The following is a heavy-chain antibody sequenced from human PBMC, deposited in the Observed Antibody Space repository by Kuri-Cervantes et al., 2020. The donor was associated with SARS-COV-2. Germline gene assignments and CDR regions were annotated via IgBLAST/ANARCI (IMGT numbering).Heavy chain of an antibody. V-gene: IGHV1-18*04. CDR1: GYTFTSYG. CDR3: ARDDVAARPLYYYYYGMDV. J-gene: IGHJ6*02. Sequence: ASVKVSCKASGYTFTSYGISWVRQAPGQGLEWMGWISAYNGNTNYAQKLQGRVTMTTDTSTSTAYMELRSLRSDDTAVYYCARDDVAARPLYYYYYGMDVWGQGTTVTVSS. D-gene: IGHD6-6*01. CDR2: ISAYNGNT.